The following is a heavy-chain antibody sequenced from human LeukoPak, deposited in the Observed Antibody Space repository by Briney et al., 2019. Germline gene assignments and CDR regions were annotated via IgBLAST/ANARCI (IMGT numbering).Heavy chain of an antibody. J-gene: IGHJ4*02. CDR3: AKGPGSFDY. Sequence: GGSLRLSCAASGFTFSTYGMHWVRQAPGKGLEWVAVIWHDGSNKYYAESVKGRFTISRDNSKNTLYLQMDSLRAEDTAVYYCAKGPGSFDYWGQGTLVTVSS. V-gene: IGHV3-33*03. D-gene: IGHD1-14*01. CDR2: IWHDGSNK. CDR1: GFTFSTYG.